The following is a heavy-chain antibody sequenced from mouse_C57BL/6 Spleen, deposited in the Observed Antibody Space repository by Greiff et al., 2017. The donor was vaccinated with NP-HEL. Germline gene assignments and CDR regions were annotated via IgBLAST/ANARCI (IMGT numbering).Heavy chain of an antibody. J-gene: IGHJ2*01. D-gene: IGHD1-1*01. V-gene: IGHV1-42*01. CDR2: INPSTGGT. CDR1: GYSFTGYY. CDR3: AGNYGSADYFDY. Sequence: VHVKQSGPELVKPGASVKISCKASGYSFTGYYMNWVKQSPEKSLEWIGEINPSTGGTTYNQKFKAKATLTVDKSSSTAYMQLKSLTSEDSAVYYCAGNYGSADYFDYWGQGTTLTVSS.